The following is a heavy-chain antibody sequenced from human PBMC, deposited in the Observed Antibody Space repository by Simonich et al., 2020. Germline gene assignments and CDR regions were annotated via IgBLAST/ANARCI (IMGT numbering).Heavy chain of an antibody. J-gene: IGHJ4*02. CDR2: IRSSSSYI. D-gene: IGHD3-3*01. V-gene: IGHV3-21*01. CDR3: ARKRFLEWFFDY. CDR1: GFTFCSYS. Sequence: EVHLVESWGGLVKHGGSLRLSCADSGFTFCSYSMNWVRQAPGKGLEWVSSIRSSSSYIYYADSVKSRFTSSRDNAKNSLYLQMNSLRAEDTAVYYCARKRFLEWFFDYWGQGTLVTVSS.